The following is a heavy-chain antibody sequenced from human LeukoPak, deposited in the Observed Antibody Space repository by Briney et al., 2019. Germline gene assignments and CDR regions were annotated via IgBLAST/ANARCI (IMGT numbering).Heavy chain of an antibody. CDR3: ARDRPIVGATGGDAFDI. Sequence: ASVKVSCKASGYTFTGYYMHWVRQAPGQGLEWMGWINPNSGGTNYVQKFQGRVTMTRDTSISTAYMELSGLRSDDTAVYYCARDRPIVGATGGDAFDIWGQGTMVTVSS. CDR2: INPNSGGT. J-gene: IGHJ3*02. D-gene: IGHD1-26*01. CDR1: GYTFTGYY. V-gene: IGHV1-2*02.